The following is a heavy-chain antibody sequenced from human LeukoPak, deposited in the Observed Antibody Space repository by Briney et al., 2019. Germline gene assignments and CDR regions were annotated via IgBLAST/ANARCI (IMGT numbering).Heavy chain of an antibody. CDR3: AKDRGSGWFYDY. Sequence: GGSLRLSCAASGFTVSSYVMSWVRQAPGKGLVWVAGFVGSGVSTNYADSVRGRFTISRDNSKNTVYLQMNSLSAEDTAVYYCAKDRGSGWFYDYWGQGTLVTVSS. CDR1: GFTVSSYV. J-gene: IGHJ4*02. D-gene: IGHD6-19*01. V-gene: IGHV3-23*01. CDR2: FVGSGVST.